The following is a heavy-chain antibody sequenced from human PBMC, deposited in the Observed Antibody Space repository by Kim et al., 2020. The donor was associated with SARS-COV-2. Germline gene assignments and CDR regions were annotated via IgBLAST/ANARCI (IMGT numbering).Heavy chain of an antibody. CDR1: GGSISSYY. Sequence: SETLSLTCTVSGGSISSYYWSWIRQPPGKGLEWIGYIYYSGSTNYNPSLKSRVTISVDTSKNQFSLKLSSVTAADTAVYYCARVNYYDSSGYYPGLLDYWGQVTLVTVSS. D-gene: IGHD3-22*01. J-gene: IGHJ4*02. V-gene: IGHV4-59*01. CDR3: ARVNYYDSSGYYPGLLDY. CDR2: IYYSGST.